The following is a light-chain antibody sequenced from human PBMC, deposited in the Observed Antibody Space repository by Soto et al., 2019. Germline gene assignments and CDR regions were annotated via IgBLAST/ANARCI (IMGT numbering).Light chain of an antibody. J-gene: IGKJ5*01. V-gene: IGKV1-17*03. CDR2: AAS. Sequence: DIQMTHSPPPISASVGHRVTSTCRASQGISNYLAWFQQKPGKVTKRLIYAASSLQSGVPSRFSGSGSGTDFTLTISSLQPEDSATYYCLQEDTYPLAFGQVGRREIK. CDR1: QGISNY. CDR3: LQEDTYPLA.